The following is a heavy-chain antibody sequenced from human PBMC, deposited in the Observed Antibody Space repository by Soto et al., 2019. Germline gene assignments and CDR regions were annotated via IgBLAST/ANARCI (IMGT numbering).Heavy chain of an antibody. J-gene: IGHJ3*02. Sequence: PGGSLRLSCAASGFAFSSYEMNWVRQAPGKGLEWVSYIRSSSSYIYYADSVKGRFTISRDNAKNSLYLQMHSLRAEDTAVYYCAGFSAPNAFDIWGQGTMVTVSS. V-gene: IGHV3-21*05. CDR1: GFAFSSYE. CDR2: IRSSSSYI. D-gene: IGHD3-10*01. CDR3: AGFSAPNAFDI.